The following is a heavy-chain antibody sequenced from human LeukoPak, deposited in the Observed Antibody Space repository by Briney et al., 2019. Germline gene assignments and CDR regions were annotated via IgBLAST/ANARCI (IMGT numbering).Heavy chain of an antibody. J-gene: IGHJ4*02. V-gene: IGHV1-24*01. Sequence: ASVKVSCKVSGFTLNELSISMHWVRQTHGEGLEWMGGFDPEDGEKIYAQKFQGRLTMTEDTSTDTAYMELNSLTSEDTAVYYCATAPKIRTRVDYWGQGTLVTVSS. D-gene: IGHD2-2*01. CDR3: ATAPKIRTRVDY. CDR2: FDPEDGEK. CDR1: GFTLNELSIS.